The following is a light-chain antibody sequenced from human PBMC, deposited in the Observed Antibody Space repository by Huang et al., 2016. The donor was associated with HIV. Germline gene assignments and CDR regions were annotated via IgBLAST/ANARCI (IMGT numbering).Light chain of an antibody. J-gene: IGKJ1*01. CDR2: KAS. V-gene: IGKV1-5*03. CDR1: QSISGL. Sequence: DIQMTQFPSTLSASVGDRVNITCRASQSISGLMAWYQQKPGKAPEVLIYKASTLESGVPSRFSGTGSGTEFTLTISSLQPADLATYYCQHYKSYPWTFGQGTKVEIK. CDR3: QHYKSYPWT.